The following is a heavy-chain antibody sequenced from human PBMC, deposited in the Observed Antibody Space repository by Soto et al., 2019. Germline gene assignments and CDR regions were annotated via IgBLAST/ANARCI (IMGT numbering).Heavy chain of an antibody. D-gene: IGHD1-7*01. CDR1: GFTFSNYA. Sequence: EVQLLESGGGLLQPGGSLRLSCAASGFTFSNYAMSWVRQAPGKGLEWVSGISDGGTSKNYPASVKGRFTISRDNSKNTLYLQMSSLRADDTAMYYCVANNWNYYGPFHIWGQGTMVTVSS. CDR3: VANNWNYYGPFHI. CDR2: ISDGGTSK. J-gene: IGHJ3*02. V-gene: IGHV3-23*01.